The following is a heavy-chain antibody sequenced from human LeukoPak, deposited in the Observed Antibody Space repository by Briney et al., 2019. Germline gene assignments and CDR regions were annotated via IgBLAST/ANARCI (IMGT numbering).Heavy chain of an antibody. CDR3: ARDPRTVRI. V-gene: IGHV3-48*04. D-gene: IGHD1-1*01. J-gene: IGHJ4*02. CDR1: GFTYSNYA. Sequence: QSGGSLRLSCAASGFTYSNYAMSWVRQAPGKGLEWLSYISGNGGVIQYADSVKGRFTISRDNAKNLLYLQMDSLRVEDTAIYYCARDPRTVRIWGQGTLVTVSS. CDR2: ISGNGGVI.